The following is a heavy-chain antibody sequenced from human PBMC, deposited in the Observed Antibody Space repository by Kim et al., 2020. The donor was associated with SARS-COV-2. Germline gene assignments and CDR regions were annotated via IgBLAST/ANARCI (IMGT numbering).Heavy chain of an antibody. CDR2: IRSKANSYAT. CDR3: TSGNDYGDNIRNYYYGMDV. V-gene: IGHV3-73*01. Sequence: GGSLRLSCAASGFTFSGSAMHWVRQASGKGLEWVGRIRSKANSYATAYAASVKGRFTISRDDSKNTAYLQMNSLKTEDTAVYYCTSGNDYGDNIRNYYYGMDVWGQGTTVTVSS. D-gene: IGHD4-17*01. CDR1: GFTFSGSA. J-gene: IGHJ6*02.